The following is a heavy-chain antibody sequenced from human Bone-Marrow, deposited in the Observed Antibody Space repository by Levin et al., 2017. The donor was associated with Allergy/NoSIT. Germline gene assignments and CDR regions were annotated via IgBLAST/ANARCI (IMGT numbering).Heavy chain of an antibody. Sequence: LSLTCAVSGFAVETRAMSWVRQAPGKGLEWLSAITNNNGKTYYADFVKGRFTISRDTSENTVSLQMNSLRADDTAVYYCAKDHPSSGWPAFEVWGQGTLVTVSS. D-gene: IGHD6-19*01. CDR1: GFAVETRA. CDR3: AKDHPSSGWPAFEV. J-gene: IGHJ4*02. V-gene: IGHV3-23*01. CDR2: ITNNNGKT.